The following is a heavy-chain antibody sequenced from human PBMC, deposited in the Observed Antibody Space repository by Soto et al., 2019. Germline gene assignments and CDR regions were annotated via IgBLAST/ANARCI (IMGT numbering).Heavy chain of an antibody. J-gene: IGHJ5*02. CDR1: GYTLTSYG. V-gene: IGHV1-18*01. Sequence: QVQLVQSGAEVKKPGASVKVSCKASGYTLTSYGISWVRQAPGQGLEWMGWISAYNGNTNYAQKLQGRVTMTKDTSTSTAYMELRSLRSDDTAVYYCARDQAPLRYFDWLFDSESDPWGQGTLVTVSS. CDR3: ARDQAPLRYFDWLFDSESDP. CDR2: ISAYNGNT. D-gene: IGHD3-9*01.